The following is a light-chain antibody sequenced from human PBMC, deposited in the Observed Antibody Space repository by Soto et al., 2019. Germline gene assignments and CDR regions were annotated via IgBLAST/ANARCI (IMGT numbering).Light chain of an antibody. J-gene: IGLJ3*02. CDR3: CSYADNFIWV. CDR1: TSDVGAYNL. CDR2: DVI. V-gene: IGLV2-11*01. Sequence: QSALTQPRSVSGSPGQSITLSCDGSTSDVGAYNLVSWYQQHPGEAPKLMIYDVIKRPSGVPYRFSGSKSGNTASLTISGLQADDEADYYCCSYADNFIWVFGGGTKLTVL.